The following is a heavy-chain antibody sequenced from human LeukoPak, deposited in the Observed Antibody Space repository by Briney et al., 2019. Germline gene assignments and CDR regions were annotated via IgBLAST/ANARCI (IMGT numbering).Heavy chain of an antibody. CDR2: ISSSSSYT. J-gene: IGHJ4*02. D-gene: IGHD3-9*01. CDR3: ARFGLRYFDWLPFDY. Sequence: GGSLRLSCAASGFTLSDYYMSWIRQAPGKGLEGVSYISSSSSYTKHADSVKGRYTISRDNAKNSLYLQMNSLRAEDTAVYYCARFGLRYFDWLPFDYWGQRTLVAVSS. CDR1: GFTLSDYY. V-gene: IGHV3-11*06.